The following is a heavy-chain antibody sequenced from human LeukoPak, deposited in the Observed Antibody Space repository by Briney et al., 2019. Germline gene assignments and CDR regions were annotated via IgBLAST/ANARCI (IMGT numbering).Heavy chain of an antibody. D-gene: IGHD2-2*01. Sequence: SETLSLTCAVYGGSFSGYYWSWIRQPPGKGLEWIGEINHSGSTNYNPSLKSRVTISVDTSKNQFSLKQSSVTAADTAVYYCARGRIVVVPAANRKRNWFDPWGQGTLVTVSS. CDR1: GGSFSGYY. CDR2: INHSGST. CDR3: ARGRIVVVPAANRKRNWFDP. J-gene: IGHJ5*02. V-gene: IGHV4-34*01.